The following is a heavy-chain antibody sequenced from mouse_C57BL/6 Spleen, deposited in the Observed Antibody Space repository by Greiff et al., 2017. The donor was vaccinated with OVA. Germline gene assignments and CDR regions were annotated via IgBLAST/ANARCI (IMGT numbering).Heavy chain of an antibody. CDR2: ISSGGDYI. J-gene: IGHJ2*01. D-gene: IGHD2-2*01. Sequence: EVQVVESGEGLVKPGGSLKLSCAASGFTFSSYAMSWVRQTPEKRLEWVAYISSGGDYIYYADTVKGRFTISRENARNTLYLQMSSLKSEDTAMYYCTRGGGYLFDYWGQGTTLTVSS. CDR3: TRGGGYLFDY. V-gene: IGHV5-9-1*02. CDR1: GFTFSSYA.